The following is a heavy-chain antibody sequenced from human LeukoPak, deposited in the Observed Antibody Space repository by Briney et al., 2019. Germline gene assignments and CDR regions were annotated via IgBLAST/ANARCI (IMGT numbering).Heavy chain of an antibody. CDR3: ASSYYDFWSGYDQGHYMDV. CDR1: GYTLTELS. Sequence: ASVKVSCKVSGYTLTELSMHWVRQAPGKGLEWMGGFDPEDGETIYAQKLQGRVTMTTDTSTSTAYMELRSLRSDDTAVYYCASSYYDFWSGYDQGHYMDVWAKGPRSPSP. CDR2: FDPEDGET. D-gene: IGHD3-3*01. J-gene: IGHJ6*03. V-gene: IGHV1-24*01.